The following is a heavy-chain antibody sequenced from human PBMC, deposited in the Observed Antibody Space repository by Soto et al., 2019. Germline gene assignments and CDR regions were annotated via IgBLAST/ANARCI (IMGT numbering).Heavy chain of an antibody. V-gene: IGHV1-24*01. CDR2: FDPEDGEI. Sequence: ASVKVSCKVSGHTLTELSVHWVRQAPGKGLEWMGGFDPEDGEIVHAQKFQGRVTMTEDTSADSAYMEVNSLRAEDTAVYYCAKDPSSGITARQTEPSFDYWGQGTLVTVSS. CDR1: GHTLTELS. CDR3: AKDPSSGITARQTEPSFDY. D-gene: IGHD6-6*01. J-gene: IGHJ4*02.